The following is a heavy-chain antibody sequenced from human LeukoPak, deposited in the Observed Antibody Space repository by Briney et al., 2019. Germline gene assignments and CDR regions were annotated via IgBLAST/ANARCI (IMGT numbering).Heavy chain of an antibody. CDR1: GFTFSSYA. CDR2: ISVSGGST. V-gene: IGHV3-23*01. D-gene: IGHD6-19*01. CDR3: AKGLEQWLVLCFCDC. Sequence: GGSLRLSCAAFGFTFSSYAMSWVRQAPGKGLEWVSAISVSGGSTYYSDSVKGRFTISRDNSKNTLYLQMNSLRAEDTAVYYCAKGLEQWLVLCFCDCGGQGTLVTVSS. J-gene: IGHJ4*02.